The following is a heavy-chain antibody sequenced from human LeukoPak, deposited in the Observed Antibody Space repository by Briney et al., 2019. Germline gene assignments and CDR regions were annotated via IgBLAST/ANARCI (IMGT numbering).Heavy chain of an antibody. CDR3: ARSLGPNPGY. J-gene: IGHJ4*02. Sequence: PGGSLRLSCAASGFTFSSYSMNWVHQAPGKGLEWVSSISSSSSYIYYADSVKGRFTISRDNAKNSLYLQMNSLRAEDTAVYYCARSLGPNPGYWGQGTLVTVSS. CDR2: ISSSSSYI. CDR1: GFTFSSYS. V-gene: IGHV3-21*01. D-gene: IGHD7-27*01.